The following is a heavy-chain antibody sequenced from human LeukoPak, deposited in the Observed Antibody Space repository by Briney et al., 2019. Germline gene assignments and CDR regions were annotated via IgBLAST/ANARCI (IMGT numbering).Heavy chain of an antibody. CDR2: IYYSGST. J-gene: IGHJ5*02. CDR3: ARAFLIGRYSRSWCEP. CDR1: GGSISSGDYY. D-gene: IGHD1-26*01. V-gene: IGHV4-30-4*01. Sequence: SQTLFLTCTVSGGSISSGDYYWSWIRQPPGKGLEWIGYIYYSGSTYYNPSLKSRVTISVDTSKNQFSLKLSSVTAADTAVYYCARAFLIGRYSRSWCEPRGEGTLVSVSS.